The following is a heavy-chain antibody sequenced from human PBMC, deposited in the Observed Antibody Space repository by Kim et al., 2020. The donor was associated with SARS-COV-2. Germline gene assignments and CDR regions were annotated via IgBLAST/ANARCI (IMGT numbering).Heavy chain of an antibody. J-gene: IGHJ6*02. CDR2: MSYDGSNE. CDR1: GFPFSHYA. CDR3: AKDPPYCASTSCYPYHYGMDV. V-gene: IGHV3-30*04. Sequence: GGSLRLSCAASGFPFSHYAMHWVRQAPGKGLEWVALMSYDGSNEYHADSVKGRFTISRDNSKSIVYLQMNNLRIEDTGVYYCAKDPPYCASTSCYPYHYGMDVWGQGTTVTVSS. D-gene: IGHD2-2*01.